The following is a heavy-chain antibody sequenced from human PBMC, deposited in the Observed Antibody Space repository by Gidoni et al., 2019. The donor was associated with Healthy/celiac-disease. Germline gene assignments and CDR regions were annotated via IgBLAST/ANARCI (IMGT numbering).Heavy chain of an antibody. CDR3: ARDLSRSADY. D-gene: IGHD2-15*01. CDR1: GGTLSSYA. V-gene: IGHV1-69*04. J-gene: IGHJ4*02. Sequence: HVQLLQSVAEVKKPGSSLKVSCKASGGTLSSYAISWVRQAPGQGLEWMGRIIPILGIANYAKKFQGRVTITADKSTSTAYMELSSLRSEDTAVYYCARDLSRSADYWGQGTLVTVSS. CDR2: IIPILGIA.